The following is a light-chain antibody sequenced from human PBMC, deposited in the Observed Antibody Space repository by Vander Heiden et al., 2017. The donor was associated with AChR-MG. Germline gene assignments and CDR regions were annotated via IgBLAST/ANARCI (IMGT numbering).Light chain of an antibody. Sequence: EIVLPQSPATLSLSPGERATLACRASQSVSSYLAWYQQKPGQAPRLLIYDASNRATGIPARFSGSGYGTDFTLTISSLEPEDFAVYYCQQRSNGPPVFTFGHRTKVDIK. J-gene: IGKJ3*01. CDR2: DAS. V-gene: IGKV3-11*01. CDR3: QQRSNGPPVFT. CDR1: QSVSSY.